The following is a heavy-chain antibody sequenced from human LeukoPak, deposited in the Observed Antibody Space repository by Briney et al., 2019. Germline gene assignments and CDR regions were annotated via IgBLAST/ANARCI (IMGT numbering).Heavy chain of an antibody. J-gene: IGHJ4*02. CDR3: AKVRPLEDSSSWVAPDFDY. CDR2: ISGTSVGT. V-gene: IGHV3-23*01. CDR1: GFTFAGYA. D-gene: IGHD6-13*01. Sequence: PGGSLRLSCAASGFTFAGYAMNWVRQAPGKGLEWVSSISGTSVGTNYADSVKGRFTISRDNSKNTLYLQMNSLRVEDTAVYYCAKVRPLEDSSSWVAPDFDYWGQGTLVTVSS.